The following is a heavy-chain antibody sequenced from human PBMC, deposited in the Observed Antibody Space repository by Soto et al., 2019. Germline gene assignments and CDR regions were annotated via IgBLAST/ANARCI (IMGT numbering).Heavy chain of an antibody. CDR1: GGTFSSYA. Sequence: SVKVSCKASGGTFSSYAISWVRQAPGQGLEWMGGIIPIFGTANYAQKFQGRVTITADESTSTAYMELSSLRSEDTAVYYCAGGHYDFWSGYYIGYFDYWGQGTLVTVSS. J-gene: IGHJ4*02. V-gene: IGHV1-69*13. D-gene: IGHD3-3*01. CDR2: IIPIFGTA. CDR3: AGGHYDFWSGYYIGYFDY.